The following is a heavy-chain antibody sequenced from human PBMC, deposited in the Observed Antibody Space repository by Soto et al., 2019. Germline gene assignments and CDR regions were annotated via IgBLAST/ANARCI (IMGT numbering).Heavy chain of an antibody. J-gene: IGHJ4*02. V-gene: IGHV4-61*01. D-gene: IGHD3-3*01. CDR3: ARGLYDFWSGSHDY. CDR2: IYYSGST. CDR1: GGSVSSGSYY. Sequence: SETLSLTCTVSGGSVSSGSYYWSWIRQPPGKGLEWIGYIYYSGSTNYNPSLKSRVTISVDTSKNQFSLKLSSVTAADTAVYYCARGLYDFWSGSHDYWGQGSLVTVSS.